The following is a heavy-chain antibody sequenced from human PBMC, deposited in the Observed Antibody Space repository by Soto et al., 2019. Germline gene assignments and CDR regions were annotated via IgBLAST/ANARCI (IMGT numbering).Heavy chain of an antibody. CDR3: AKGRGGSGSLAPRVDF. CDR2: ISGGGDTT. Sequence: EVQLLESGGGLVQPGGSLRLSCAASGFTFNNYAMTWVRQAPGKGLEWVSAISGGGDTTSYADSVKGRFTVSRDGSKNTLYLQMSSQCAEDTALYYCAKGRGGSGSLAPRVDFWGQGTLVTVSS. J-gene: IGHJ4*02. D-gene: IGHD3-10*01. CDR1: GFTFNNYA. V-gene: IGHV3-23*01.